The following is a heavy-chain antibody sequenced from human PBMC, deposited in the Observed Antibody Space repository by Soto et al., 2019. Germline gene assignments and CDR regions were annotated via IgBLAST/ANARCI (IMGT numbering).Heavy chain of an antibody. D-gene: IGHD2-15*01. Sequence: EASVKVSCKASGGTFSSYAISWARQAPGQGLEWMGGIIPIFGTANYAQKFQGRVTITADKSTSTAYMELSSLRSEDTAVYYCARDLGYCSGGSCFYFDYWGQGTLVTVSS. V-gene: IGHV1-69*06. J-gene: IGHJ4*02. CDR1: GGTFSSYA. CDR2: IIPIFGTA. CDR3: ARDLGYCSGGSCFYFDY.